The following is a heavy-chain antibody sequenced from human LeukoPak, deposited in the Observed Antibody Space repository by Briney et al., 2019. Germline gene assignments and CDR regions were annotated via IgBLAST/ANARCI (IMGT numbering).Heavy chain of an antibody. D-gene: IGHD5-24*01. CDR2: IIPILGIA. CDR1: GGTFSSYV. CDR3: ARGDGMATTFDY. Sequence: SVKVSCKASGGTFSSYVISWVRQAPGQGLEWMGRIIPILGIANYAQKFQGRVTITADKSTSTAYMELSSLRSEDTAVYYCARGDGMATTFDYWGQGTLVTVSS. V-gene: IGHV1-69*04. J-gene: IGHJ4*02.